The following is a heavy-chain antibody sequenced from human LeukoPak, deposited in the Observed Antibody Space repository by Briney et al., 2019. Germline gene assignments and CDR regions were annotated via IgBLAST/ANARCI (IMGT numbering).Heavy chain of an antibody. J-gene: IGHJ4*02. D-gene: IGHD3-10*01. V-gene: IGHV1-2*06. CDR3: AREAVRGGTLDY. Sequence: ASVKVSCKASGYTFTGYYMHWVRQAPGQGLEWMGRINPNSGGTNYAQKFQGRVTMTRDTSISTAYMELSRLRSDDTAVYYCAREAVRGGTLDYWGQGTLVTVPS. CDR2: INPNSGGT. CDR1: GYTFTGYY.